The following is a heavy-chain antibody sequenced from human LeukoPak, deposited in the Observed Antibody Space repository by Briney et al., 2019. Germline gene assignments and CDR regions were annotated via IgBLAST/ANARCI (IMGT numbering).Heavy chain of an antibody. CDR2: TNHSGST. CDR1: GGSFSGYY. CDR3: ARAGSVAAAGNDFDY. Sequence: SETLSLTCAVYGGSFSGYYWSWIRQPPGKGLEWIGETNHSGSTNYNPSLKSRVTISVDTSKNQFSLKLSSVTAADTAVYYCARAGSVAAAGNDFDYWGQGTLVTVSS. J-gene: IGHJ4*02. V-gene: IGHV4-34*01. D-gene: IGHD6-13*01.